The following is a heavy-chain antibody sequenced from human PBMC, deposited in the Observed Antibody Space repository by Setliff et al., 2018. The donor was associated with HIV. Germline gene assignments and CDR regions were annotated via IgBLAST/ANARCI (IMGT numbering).Heavy chain of an antibody. Sequence: SETLSLTCTISGGSISSYYWSWIRQPPGKGLEWIGYIYYSGSTNYNPSLKSRVTISVDTSKNQFSPKLSSVTAADTAVYYCARVVPLRDSSGSIDYWGQGTLVTVSS. CDR1: GGSISSYY. CDR3: ARVVPLRDSSGSIDY. D-gene: IGHD6-19*01. J-gene: IGHJ4*02. CDR2: IYYSGST. V-gene: IGHV4-59*01.